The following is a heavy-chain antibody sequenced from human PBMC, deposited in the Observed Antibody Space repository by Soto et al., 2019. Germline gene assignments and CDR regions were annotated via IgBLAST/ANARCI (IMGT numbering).Heavy chain of an antibody. CDR2: MNPNSGNT. CDR3: ARRPRVPAANWFDP. D-gene: IGHD2-2*01. V-gene: IGHV1-8*01. Sequence: ASVKVSCKASGYTFTSYDINWVRQATGQGLEWMGWMNPNSGNTGYAQKFQGRVTMTRNTSISTAYMELSSLRSEDPAVYYCARRPRVPAANWFDPWGQGTLVTVSS. CDR1: GYTFTSYD. J-gene: IGHJ5*02.